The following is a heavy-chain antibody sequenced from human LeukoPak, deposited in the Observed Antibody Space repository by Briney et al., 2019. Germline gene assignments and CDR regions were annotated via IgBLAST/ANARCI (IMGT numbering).Heavy chain of an antibody. CDR3: ARGHSIAARYDAFDI. CDR1: EFTFTSYE. Sequence: GGSLRLSCAASEFTFTSYELNWVRQPPGKGLEWVSYISSSGNTTSYGDSVKGRFTISRDNAKNTLYLQVISLRDEDTAVYYCARGHSIAARYDAFDIWGQGTMVTVSS. J-gene: IGHJ3*02. CDR2: ISSSGNTT. V-gene: IGHV3-48*03. D-gene: IGHD6-6*01.